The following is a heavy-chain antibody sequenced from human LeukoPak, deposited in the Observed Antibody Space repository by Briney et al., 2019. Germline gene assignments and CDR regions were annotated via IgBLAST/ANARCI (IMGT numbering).Heavy chain of an antibody. CDR1: GGSISPFY. D-gene: IGHD2-8*02. V-gene: IGHV4-59*08. Sequence: SETLSLTCTVSGGSISPFYWSWIRQSPDKGLVWIGNIYYSGSTHYNPSFKSRVTISLDTSKKQYSLHLSSVTAADTAIYYCARHFSGFDHWGQGAQVTVSS. CDR3: ARHFSGFDH. CDR2: IYYSGST. J-gene: IGHJ4*02.